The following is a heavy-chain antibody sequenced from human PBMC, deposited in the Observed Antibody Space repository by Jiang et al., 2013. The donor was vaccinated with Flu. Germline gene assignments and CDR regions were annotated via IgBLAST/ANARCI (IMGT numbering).Heavy chain of an antibody. Sequence: SGGGLVQPGRSLRLSCAASGFTFDDYAMHWVRQAPGKGLEWVSGISWNSGSIGYADSVKGRFTISRDNAKNSLYLQMNSLRAEDTALYYCAKDDASGSYSILRYFDYWGQGTLVTVSS. D-gene: IGHD1-26*01. CDR3: AKDDASGSYSILRYFDY. V-gene: IGHV3-9*01. J-gene: IGHJ4*02. CDR2: ISWNSGSI. CDR1: GFTFDDYA.